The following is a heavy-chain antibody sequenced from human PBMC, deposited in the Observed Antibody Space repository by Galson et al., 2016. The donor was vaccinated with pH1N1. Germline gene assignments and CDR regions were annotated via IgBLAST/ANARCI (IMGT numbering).Heavy chain of an antibody. V-gene: IGHV3-30*18. D-gene: IGHD6-6*01. CDR1: GFIFSQYG. CDR3: AKAGEIPARPDKYQYYYGMDV. Sequence: SLRLSCAASGFIFSQYGMHWVRQAPGKGLEWVAVISYDGSNNYYADSVKGRFTISRDNSKSALYLQMNSLRPEDTAVYYCAKAGEIPARPDKYQYYYGMDVWGQGTTVTVSS. CDR2: ISYDGSNN. J-gene: IGHJ6*02.